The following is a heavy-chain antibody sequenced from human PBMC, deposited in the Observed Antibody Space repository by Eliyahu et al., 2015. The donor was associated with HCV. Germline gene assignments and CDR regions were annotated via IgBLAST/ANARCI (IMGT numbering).Heavy chain of an antibody. V-gene: IGHV4-59*01. Sequence: QVQLQESGPGLVKPSETLSLTCTVSGGSIXXYYWSWIRXPPGKGLEXVGYIHYXGSXNYXPSLKSRVTMSVDTXKNQFSLNLTSVTAADTAMYYCASGGGGIAVTGTGGWFDPWGQGTLVTVSS. J-gene: IGHJ5*02. CDR2: IHYXGSX. CDR1: GGSIXXYY. D-gene: IGHD6-19*01. CDR3: ASGGGGIAVTGTGGWFDP.